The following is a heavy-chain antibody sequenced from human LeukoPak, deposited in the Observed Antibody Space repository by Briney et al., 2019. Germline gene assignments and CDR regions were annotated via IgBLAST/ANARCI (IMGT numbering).Heavy chain of an antibody. D-gene: IGHD1-26*01. J-gene: IGHJ4*02. CDR1: GYSFTGYW. V-gene: IGHV5-51*01. Sequence: GESLKISCKGSGYSFTGYWIGWVRQMPGKGLEWMGIIYPGDSDTRYSPSFQGQVTISADKSISTAYLQWSSLKASDTAMYYCARRGGLRSGSYVAIDYWGQGTLVTVSS. CDR3: ARRGGLRSGSYVAIDY. CDR2: IYPGDSDT.